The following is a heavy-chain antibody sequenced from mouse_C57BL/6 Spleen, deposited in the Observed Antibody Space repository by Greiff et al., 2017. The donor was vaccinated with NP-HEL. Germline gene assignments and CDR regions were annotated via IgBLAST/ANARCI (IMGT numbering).Heavy chain of an antibody. CDR1: GYTFTDYE. V-gene: IGHV1-15*01. J-gene: IGHJ4*01. CDR2: IDPENGGT. CDR3: TRGAIYDGYGDY. D-gene: IGHD2-3*01. Sequence: VQLQQSGAELVRPGASVTLSCKASGYTFTDYEMHWVKQTPVHGLEWIGAIDPENGGTAYNQKFKGKAILTADKSSSTAYMELRSLTSEDSAVYYCTRGAIYDGYGDYWGQGTSVTVSS.